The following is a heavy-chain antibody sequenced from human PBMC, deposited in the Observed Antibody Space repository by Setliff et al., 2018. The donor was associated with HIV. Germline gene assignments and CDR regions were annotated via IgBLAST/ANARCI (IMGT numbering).Heavy chain of an antibody. V-gene: IGHV4-34*01. J-gene: IGHJ4*02. CDR3: ARGVRDNSGWSSYYFDY. CDR2: IYYSGST. Sequence: SETLSLTCAVYGGSFSGYYWSWIRQPPGKGLEWIGYIYYSGSTNYNPSLKSRVTISLDTSKNQFSLKLSSVTAADTAVYYCARGVRDNSGWSSYYFDYWGQGTLVTVSS. CDR1: GGSFSGYY. D-gene: IGHD6-19*01.